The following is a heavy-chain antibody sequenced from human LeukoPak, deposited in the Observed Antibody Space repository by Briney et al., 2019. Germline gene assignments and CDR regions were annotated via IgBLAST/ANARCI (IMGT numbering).Heavy chain of an antibody. CDR3: AKERYLGTAHGEIDY. Sequence: RTGGSLRLSCAASGFTFISYGMHWVRQAPGKGLEWDAVISYDGSNKYYADSVKGRFTISRDNSKNTLYLQMNSLRAEDTAVYYCAKERYLGTAHGEIDYWGQGTLVTVSS. J-gene: IGHJ4*02. CDR2: ISYDGSNK. D-gene: IGHD3-9*01. V-gene: IGHV3-30*18. CDR1: GFTFISYG.